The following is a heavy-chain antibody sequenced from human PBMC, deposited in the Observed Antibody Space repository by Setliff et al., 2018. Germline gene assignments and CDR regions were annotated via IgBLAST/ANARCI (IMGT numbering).Heavy chain of an antibody. CDR3: ARDDGGSSYNWFDP. CDR2: IYYSGST. J-gene: IGHJ5*02. D-gene: IGHD6-13*01. CDR1: GGSISRYY. Sequence: PSETLSLTCTVSGGSISRYYWSWIRQPPGKGLEWIGYIYYSGSTNYNPSLKSRVTISVDTSKNQFSLKLSSVTAADTAVYYCARDDGGSSYNWFDPWGQGTLVTVSS. V-gene: IGHV4-59*01.